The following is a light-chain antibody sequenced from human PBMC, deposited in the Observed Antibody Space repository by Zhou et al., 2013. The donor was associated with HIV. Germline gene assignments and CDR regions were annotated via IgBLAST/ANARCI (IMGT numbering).Light chain of an antibody. CDR3: QQRST. V-gene: IGKV3D-20*02. CDR1: QTIGSTY. J-gene: IGKJ5*01. CDR2: DAS. Sequence: ETVLAQSPGTLSLSPGERATLSCRASQTIGSTYLAWYQQKPGQAPRLLIYDASRRATGIPDRFSGSGSGTDFTLTISRLEPEDFAVYYCQQRSTFGQGTRLEIK.